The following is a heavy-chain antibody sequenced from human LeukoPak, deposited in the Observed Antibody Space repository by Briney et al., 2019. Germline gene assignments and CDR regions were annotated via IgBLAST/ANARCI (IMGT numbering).Heavy chain of an antibody. V-gene: IGHV1-2*06. J-gene: IGHJ4*02. Sequence: ASVKVSCKASGYTFTGYYMHWVRQAPGQGLEWMGRINPNSGGTNYAQKFQGRLTMTRDTSISTAYMELSRLRSDDTAVYYCARGPTIMITFGGPPGGNRFGYWGQGTLVTVSS. D-gene: IGHD3-16*01. CDR1: GYTFTGYY. CDR2: INPNSGGT. CDR3: ARGPTIMITFGGPPGGNRFGY.